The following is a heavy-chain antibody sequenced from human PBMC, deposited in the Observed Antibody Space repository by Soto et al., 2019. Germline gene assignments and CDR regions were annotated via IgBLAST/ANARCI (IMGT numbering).Heavy chain of an antibody. V-gene: IGHV2-5*01. J-gene: IGHJ4*02. CDR2: IYWNDEE. D-gene: IGHD3-3*01. CDR1: GFSLTTSGVG. Sequence: QITLKESGPTLVKPTQTLTLTCTFSGFSLTTSGVGVGWIRQPPGRALEWLALIYWNDEERYSPSLRSRLTITQDSSKNQVVLTVANMSPVDTATYYCAHRRPTTGSSIFTGLGSFFASWGQGTLVTVSS. CDR3: AHRRPTTGSSIFTGLGSFFAS.